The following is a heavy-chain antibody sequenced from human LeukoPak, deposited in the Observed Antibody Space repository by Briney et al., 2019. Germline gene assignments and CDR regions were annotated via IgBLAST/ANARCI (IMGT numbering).Heavy chain of an antibody. CDR1: GGSISSSSYY. D-gene: IGHD3-22*01. V-gene: IGHV4-39*07. Sequence: SETLSLTCTVSGGSISSSSYYWGWIRQPPGKGLEWIGSIYYSGSTYYNPSLKSRVTLSVDTSKNQFSLKLTSVTAADTAVYYCARDRHYDTSGADYWGQGTLVTVSS. J-gene: IGHJ4*02. CDR2: IYYSGST. CDR3: ARDRHYDTSGADY.